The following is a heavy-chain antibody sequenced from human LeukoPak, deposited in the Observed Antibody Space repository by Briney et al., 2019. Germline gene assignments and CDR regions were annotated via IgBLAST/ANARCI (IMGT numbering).Heavy chain of an antibody. D-gene: IGHD2-15*01. J-gene: IGHJ5*02. CDR3: ARDHCSGGSCYPGGFDP. CDR1: GGSISSGDYY. CDR2: IYYSGST. Sequence: SETLSLTCTVSGGSISSGDYYWRWIRQPPGKGLEWIGYIYYSGSTYYNPSLKSRFTISVDTSKNQFSLKLSSVTAADTAVYYCARDHCSGGSCYPGGFDPWGQGTLVTVPS. V-gene: IGHV4-30-4*08.